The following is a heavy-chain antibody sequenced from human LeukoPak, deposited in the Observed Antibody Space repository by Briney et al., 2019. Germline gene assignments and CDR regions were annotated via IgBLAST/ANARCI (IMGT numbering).Heavy chain of an antibody. Sequence: ASVKVSCKASGYTFTDYYIHWMRQAPGQGLEWMGWINPKRGVTTYAQKFQGRVTMTRDTSITTAYMELTRLRSDDTAIYYCARERNYGDYGNAFDVWGQGTKVTVSS. CDR2: INPKRGVT. D-gene: IGHD4-17*01. V-gene: IGHV1-2*02. CDR1: GYTFTDYY. J-gene: IGHJ3*01. CDR3: ARERNYGDYGNAFDV.